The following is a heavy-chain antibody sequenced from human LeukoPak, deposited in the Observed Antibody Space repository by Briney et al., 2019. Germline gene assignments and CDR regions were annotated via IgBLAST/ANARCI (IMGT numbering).Heavy chain of an antibody. Sequence: PSETLSLTCTVSGASISSYYRSWIRQPTGKGLDWIGRLYTIGRTNNPSLKSRVTLSVGTSKNQFSLKLSSVTAADTAVYYCAGGRDGYNSGAFDIWGQGTMVTVSS. V-gene: IGHV4-4*07. D-gene: IGHD5-24*01. CDR3: AGGRDGYNSGAFDI. CDR2: LYTIGRT. J-gene: IGHJ3*02. CDR1: GASISSYY.